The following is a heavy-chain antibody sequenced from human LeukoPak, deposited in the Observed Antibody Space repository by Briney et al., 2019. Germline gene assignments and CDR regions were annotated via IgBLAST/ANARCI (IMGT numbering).Heavy chain of an antibody. V-gene: IGHV1-2*02. CDR2: INPNSVGT. J-gene: IGHJ4*02. CDR3: ARDYYDSSGYSHKFDY. Sequence: ASVKVSCKASRYTFSAYYMHWVRQAPGQGLEWMGWINPNSVGTNYAQKFQGRVTTTRHTSISTAYMELSRLRSDETAVYYCARDYYDSSGYSHKFDYWGQGNLVTVSS. CDR1: RYTFSAYY. D-gene: IGHD3-22*01.